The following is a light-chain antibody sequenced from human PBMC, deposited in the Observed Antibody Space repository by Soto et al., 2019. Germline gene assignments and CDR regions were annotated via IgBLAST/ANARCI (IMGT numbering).Light chain of an antibody. V-gene: IGKV3-20*01. J-gene: IGKJ1*01. Sequence: SVLTMSPGTLSLYPGERATLSCSASQSVSGSYLAWYQQIPGQAPRLLIYGTSNRATGIPDRFSGSGSGTDFTLTISRLEPEDFAVYYCQQYGSSPRTFGQGAKV. CDR1: QSVSGSY. CDR2: GTS. CDR3: QQYGSSPRT.